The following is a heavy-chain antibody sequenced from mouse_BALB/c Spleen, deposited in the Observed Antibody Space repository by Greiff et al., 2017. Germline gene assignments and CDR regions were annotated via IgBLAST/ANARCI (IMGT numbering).Heavy chain of an antibody. CDR2: ISSGGGST. D-gene: IGHD2-14*01. V-gene: IGHV5-12-1*01. CDR1: GFAFSSYD. J-gene: IGHJ4*01. CDR3: ARQVRRWGYAMDY. Sequence: EVQLQQSGGGLVKPGGSLKLSCAASGFAFSSYDMSWVRQTPEKRLEWVAYISSGGGSTYYPDTVKGRFTISRDNAKNTLYLQMSSLKSEDTAMYYCARQVRRWGYAMDYWGQGTSVTVSS.